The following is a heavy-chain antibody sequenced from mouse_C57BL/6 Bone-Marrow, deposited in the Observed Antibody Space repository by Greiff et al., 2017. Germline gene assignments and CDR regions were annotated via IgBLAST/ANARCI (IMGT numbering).Heavy chain of an antibody. V-gene: IGHV1-81*01. CDR2: IYPRSGNT. Sequence: QVQLKQSGAELARPGASVKLSCKASGYTFTSYGISWVKQRTGQGLEWIGEIYPRSGNTYYNEKFKGKATLTADKSSSTAYMELRSLTSEDSAVYFCARWGYYGSSLGCAYWGQGTLVTVSA. CDR3: ARWGYYGSSLGCAY. J-gene: IGHJ3*01. D-gene: IGHD1-1*01. CDR1: GYTFTSYG.